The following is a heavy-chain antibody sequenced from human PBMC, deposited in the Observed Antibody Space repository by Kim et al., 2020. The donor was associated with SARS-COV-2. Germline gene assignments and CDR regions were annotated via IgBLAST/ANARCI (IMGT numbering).Heavy chain of an antibody. Sequence: YTPSLESRVTMSVNTSNNQFSLMLNSVTAADTAVYYCARRGGSGRSHDYWGQGTLVIVSS. V-gene: IGHV4-39*01. CDR3: ARRGGSGRSHDY. J-gene: IGHJ4*02. D-gene: IGHD3-10*01.